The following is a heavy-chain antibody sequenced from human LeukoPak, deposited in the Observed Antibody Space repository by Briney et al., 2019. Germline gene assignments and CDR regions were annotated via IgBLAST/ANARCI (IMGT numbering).Heavy chain of an antibody. CDR2: IYYSGTT. CDR1: GGSISSYY. D-gene: IGHD3-22*01. CDR3: ARGDYYDSSGYPAQDYYFDY. J-gene: IGHJ4*02. Sequence: SETLSLTCTVSGGSISSYYWSWIQQPPGKGLEWIGYIYYSGTTNYNPSLKSRVTMSVDTSKNQFSLKLSSVTAADTAVYYCARGDYYDSSGYPAQDYYFDYWGQGTLVTVSS. V-gene: IGHV4-59*12.